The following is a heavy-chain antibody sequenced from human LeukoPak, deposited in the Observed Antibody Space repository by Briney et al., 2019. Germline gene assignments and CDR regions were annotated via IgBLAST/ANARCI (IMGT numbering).Heavy chain of an antibody. CDR1: GYTFTSYY. CDR3: ATGFFLEGATVLDY. J-gene: IGHJ4*02. D-gene: IGHD1-26*01. Sequence: ASVKVSCKASGYTFTSYYMHWVRQAPGQGLEWMGIINPSGGSTSYAQKFQGRVTMTEDTSTDTAYMELSSLRSEDTAVYYCATGFFLEGATVLDYWGQGTPVTVSS. V-gene: IGHV1-46*01. CDR2: INPSGGST.